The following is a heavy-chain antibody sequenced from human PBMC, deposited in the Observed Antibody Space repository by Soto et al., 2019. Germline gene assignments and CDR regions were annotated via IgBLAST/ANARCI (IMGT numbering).Heavy chain of an antibody. D-gene: IGHD5-18*01. CDR1: GGTFSSYA. J-gene: IGHJ4*02. V-gene: IGHV1-69*01. CDR2: IIPIFGTA. CDR3: ARVAQLWHLYYFDY. Sequence: QVPLVQSGAEVKKPGSSVKVSCKASGGTFSSYAISWVRQAPGQGLEWMGGIIPIFGTANYAQKFQGRVTITADESTSTAYMGLSSLRSEDTAVYYCARVAQLWHLYYFDYWGQGTLVTVSS.